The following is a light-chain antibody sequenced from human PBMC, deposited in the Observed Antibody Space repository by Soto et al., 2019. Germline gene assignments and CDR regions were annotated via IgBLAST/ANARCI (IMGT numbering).Light chain of an antibody. Sequence: IHLPPSPSPLPASVGDRFVISCRASQSITTWLAWYQQKPGKAPKLLIYDASSLESGAPSRFSGRRSGTEFTLTISSLQPDDFATYYCQQYNSYSWTFGQGTKVDNK. J-gene: IGKJ1*01. V-gene: IGKV1-5*01. CDR3: QQYNSYSWT. CDR1: QSITTW. CDR2: DAS.